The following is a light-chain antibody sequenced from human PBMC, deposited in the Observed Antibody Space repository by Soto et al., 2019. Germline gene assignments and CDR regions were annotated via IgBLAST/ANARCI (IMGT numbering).Light chain of an antibody. CDR3: QQYNSYSVNA. Sequence: DIQMTQSPYTLSPSVGDRVFITCRASQSISGWLAWYQQKPGKAPKLLIYDASSLESGVPSRFSGSGSGTEFSLTISRLQPDDFATYYCQQYNSYSVNAFGQGTKLEIK. V-gene: IGKV1-5*01. J-gene: IGKJ2*01. CDR1: QSISGW. CDR2: DAS.